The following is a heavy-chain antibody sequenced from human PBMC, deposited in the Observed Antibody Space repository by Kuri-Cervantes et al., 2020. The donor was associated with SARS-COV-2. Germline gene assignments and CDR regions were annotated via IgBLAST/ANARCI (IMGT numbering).Heavy chain of an antibody. D-gene: IGHD3-3*01. CDR3: ARDRAPAWSGYFDY. CDR2: ISYDGSNK. V-gene: IGHV3-30*03. Sequence: GESLKISCAASGFTFSSYGMHWVRQAPGKGLEWVAVISYDGSNKYYADSVKGRFTISRDNSKNTLYLQMNSLRAEDTAVYYCARDRAPAWSGYFDYWGQGTLVTVSS. CDR1: GFTFSSYG. J-gene: IGHJ4*02.